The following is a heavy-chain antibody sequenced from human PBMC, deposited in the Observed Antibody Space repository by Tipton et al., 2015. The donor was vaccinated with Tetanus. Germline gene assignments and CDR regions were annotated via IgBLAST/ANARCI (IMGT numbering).Heavy chain of an antibody. CDR1: GDTFSSYA. CDR2: IIPSLGST. Sequence: QVQLVQSGAEVKKPGSSVKVSCKASGDTFSSYAISWMRQAPGQGLEWMGGIIPSLGSTTYAPKFQGRITITADEVTTTAYMEVGSLASEDTAVFYCARGGSYLGIYYYYAMDVWGQGTTVTVSS. J-gene: IGHJ6*01. V-gene: IGHV1-69*01. CDR3: ARGGSYLGIYYYYAMDV. D-gene: IGHD1-26*01.